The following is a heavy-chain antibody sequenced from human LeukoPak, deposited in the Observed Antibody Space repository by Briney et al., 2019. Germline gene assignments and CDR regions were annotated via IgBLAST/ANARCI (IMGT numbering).Heavy chain of an antibody. J-gene: IGHJ6*02. Sequence: ASVKVSCKASGYTFTSYDINWVRQTTGQGLEWMGWMNPNSGNTGYAQKFQGRVTMTRNTSISTAYMELSSLRSEDTAVYYCARGIGSALHYYYGMDVWGQGTTVTVSS. CDR1: GYTFTSYD. D-gene: IGHD1-26*01. CDR2: MNPNSGNT. CDR3: ARGIGSALHYYYGMDV. V-gene: IGHV1-8*01.